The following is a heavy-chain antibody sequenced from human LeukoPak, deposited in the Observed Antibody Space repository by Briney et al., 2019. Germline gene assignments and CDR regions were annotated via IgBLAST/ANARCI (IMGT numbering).Heavy chain of an antibody. J-gene: IGHJ4*02. CDR2: IWYDGGKT. V-gene: IGHV3-33*08. Sequence: PGGSLRLSCAASGFSFSSYSMNWVRQAPGKGLEWVAVIWYDGGKTHYEDSVKGRFTISRDNSKNTLYLQMNSLRVEDTAVYYCARGPRYFYSSGSKIDYWGQGTLVTVSS. CDR3: ARGPRYFYSSGSKIDY. CDR1: GFSFSSYS. D-gene: IGHD3-10*01.